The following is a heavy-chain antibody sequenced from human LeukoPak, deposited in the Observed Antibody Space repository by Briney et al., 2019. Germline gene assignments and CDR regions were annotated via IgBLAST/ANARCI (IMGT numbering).Heavy chain of an antibody. J-gene: IGHJ4*02. CDR1: GFTFSSYG. Sequence: GGSLRLSCAASGFTFSSYGMSWVRQAPGKGLEWVSAISGSGGSTYYADSVKGRFTISRDNSKNTLYLQMNSLRAEDTAVYYCAKDHIVVVPAASYYFDYWGQGTLVTVSS. CDR2: ISGSGGST. D-gene: IGHD2-2*01. CDR3: AKDHIVVVPAASYYFDY. V-gene: IGHV3-23*01.